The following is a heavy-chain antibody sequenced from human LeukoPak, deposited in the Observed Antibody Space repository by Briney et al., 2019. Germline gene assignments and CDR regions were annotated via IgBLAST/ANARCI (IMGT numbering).Heavy chain of an antibody. Sequence: SVKVSCKASGFTFTSSAVQWVRQARGQRLEWIGWNVVGSGNTNYAQKFQERVTITRDMSTSTAYMELSSLRSEDTAVYYCAAGSSGWYTPFDYWGQGTLVTVSS. CDR3: AAGSSGWYTPFDY. CDR1: GFTFTSSA. V-gene: IGHV1-58*01. D-gene: IGHD6-19*01. CDR2: NVVGSGNT. J-gene: IGHJ4*02.